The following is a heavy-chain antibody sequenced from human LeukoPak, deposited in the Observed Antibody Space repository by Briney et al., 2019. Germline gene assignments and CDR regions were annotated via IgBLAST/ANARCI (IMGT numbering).Heavy chain of an antibody. J-gene: IGHJ4*02. V-gene: IGHV1-69*06. Sequence: SVKVSCKASGGTFSSYAISWVRQAPGQGLEWMGGIIPIFGTANYAQKFRGRVTITADKSTSTAYMELSSLRSEDTAVYYCARALINDYGDYYFDYWGQGTLVTVSS. D-gene: IGHD4-17*01. CDR3: ARALINDYGDYYFDY. CDR1: GGTFSSYA. CDR2: IIPIFGTA.